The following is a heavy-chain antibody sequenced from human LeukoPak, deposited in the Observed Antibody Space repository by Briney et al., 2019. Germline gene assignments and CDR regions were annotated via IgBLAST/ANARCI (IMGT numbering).Heavy chain of an antibody. V-gene: IGHV3-21*01. J-gene: IGHJ3*02. D-gene: IGHD1-1*01. CDR2: ITSYGHT. Sequence: PGGSLRLSCAASGFAFSSSNLNWFRQAPGKGLEWVSSITSYGHTYYPDSLQGRFSISRDNARNSLYLQMSSLRAEDTAVYYCARHLDWAFDIWGQGTMVTVSS. CDR1: GFAFSSSN. CDR3: ARHLDWAFDI.